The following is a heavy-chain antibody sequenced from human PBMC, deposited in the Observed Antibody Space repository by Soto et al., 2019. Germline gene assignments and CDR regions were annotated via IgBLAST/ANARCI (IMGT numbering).Heavy chain of an antibody. D-gene: IGHD3-10*01. CDR3: AKSRTGINHCYDMDV. Sequence: GGSLRLSCAASGFTFSSYAMSWVRQAPGKGLEWVSAISGSGGSTYYADSVKGRFTISRDNSKNTLYLQMNSLRAEDTAVYYCAKSRTGINHCYDMDVWGQGTTVTVSS. V-gene: IGHV3-23*01. CDR1: GFTFSSYA. J-gene: IGHJ6*02. CDR2: ISGSGGST.